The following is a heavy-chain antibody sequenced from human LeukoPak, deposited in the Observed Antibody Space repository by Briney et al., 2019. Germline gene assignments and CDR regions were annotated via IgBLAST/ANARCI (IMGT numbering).Heavy chain of an antibody. CDR3: GRGNYYDSSGSAFDI. V-gene: IGHV1-2*02. J-gene: IGHJ3*02. Sequence: GASVKVSCKASGYTFIGYFMHWVRQAPGQGLEWKGWINPNSGDTNSAQKFQGRVTMTRDTSITTAYMGLSRLRSDDTAVYYCGRGNYYDSSGSAFDIWGQGTLVTVSS. CDR1: GYTFIGYF. CDR2: INPNSGDT. D-gene: IGHD3-22*01.